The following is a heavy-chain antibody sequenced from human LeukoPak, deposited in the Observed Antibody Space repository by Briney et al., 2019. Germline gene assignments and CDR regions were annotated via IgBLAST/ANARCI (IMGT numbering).Heavy chain of an antibody. D-gene: IGHD1-26*01. CDR1: GFTFSSYG. Sequence: GGSLRLSCAASGFTFSSYGMHWVRQAPGKGLEWVAFIRYDGGNKYYADSVKGRFTISRDNSKNTLYLQMNSLRAEDTAVYYCAKGASIVGATGAFDIWGQGTMLVVSS. CDR3: AKGASIVGATGAFDI. V-gene: IGHV3-30*02. CDR2: IRYDGGNK. J-gene: IGHJ3*02.